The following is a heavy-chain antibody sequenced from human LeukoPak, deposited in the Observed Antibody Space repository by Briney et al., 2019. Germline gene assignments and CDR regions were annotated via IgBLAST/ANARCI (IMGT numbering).Heavy chain of an antibody. CDR2: IYYSGST. D-gene: IGHD3-16*02. CDR3: ARESRGNIAYDYVWGSYRPYYFDY. J-gene: IGHJ4*02. V-gene: IGHV4-30-4*08. Sequence: SETLSLTCTVPGGSISSGDYYWSWIRQPPGKGLEWIGYIYYSGSTYYNPSLKSRVTISVDTSKNQFSLKLSSVTAADTAVYYCARESRGNIAYDYVWGSYRPYYFDYWGQGTLVTVSS. CDR1: GGSISSGDYY.